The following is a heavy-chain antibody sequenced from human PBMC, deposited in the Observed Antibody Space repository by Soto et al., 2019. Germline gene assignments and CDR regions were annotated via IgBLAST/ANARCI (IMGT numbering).Heavy chain of an antibody. Sequence: PGGSLRLSCASSGFTFYDYGMHWVRQAPGKGLEWVSGISWNSGSIGYADSVKGRFTISRDNAKNSLYLQMNSLRAEDTALYYCAKENGEVVAGWHYYYYGMDVWGQGTTVTVSS. D-gene: IGHD2-15*01. CDR3: AKENGEVVAGWHYYYYGMDV. J-gene: IGHJ6*02. CDR1: GFTFYDYG. V-gene: IGHV3-9*01. CDR2: ISWNSGSI.